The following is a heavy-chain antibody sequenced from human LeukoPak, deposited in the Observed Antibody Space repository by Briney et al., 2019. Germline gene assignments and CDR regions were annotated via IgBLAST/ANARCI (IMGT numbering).Heavy chain of an antibody. CDR1: GFIFSSYG. Sequence: GGSLRLSCAASGFIFSSYGMHWVRQAPGKGLEWVAFIRYAGSSKYYADSVKGRFTISRDNTKNTLYLQMNSLRAEDTAVYYCARDRGDFWSGYYTNYFDYWGQETLVTVSS. CDR2: IRYAGSSK. D-gene: IGHD3-3*01. CDR3: ARDRGDFWSGYYTNYFDY. V-gene: IGHV3-30*02. J-gene: IGHJ4*02.